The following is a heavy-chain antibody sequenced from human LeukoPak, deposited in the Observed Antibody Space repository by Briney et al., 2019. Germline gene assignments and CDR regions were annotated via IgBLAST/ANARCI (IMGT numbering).Heavy chain of an antibody. CDR2: ISSSSSYL. J-gene: IGHJ6*03. V-gene: IGHV3-21*01. CDR3: ARVPWLVPYYYYYYMDV. Sequence: GGSLRLSCAASGFTFSSYSMNWVRQAPGKGLEWVSSISSSSSYLYYADSVKGRFTISRDNAKNSLYLQMNSLGAEDTAVYYCARVPWLVPYYYYYYMDVWGKGTTVTVSS. CDR1: GFTFSSYS. D-gene: IGHD6-19*01.